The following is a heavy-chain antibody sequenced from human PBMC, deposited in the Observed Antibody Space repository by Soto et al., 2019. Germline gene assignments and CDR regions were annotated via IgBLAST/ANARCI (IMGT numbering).Heavy chain of an antibody. CDR3: ARRRNDYFDY. CDR1: GGSISSYY. CDR2: VYYSGSI. Sequence: SETLSLTCTVSGGSISSYYWSWIRQPPGKGLEWIWYVYYSGSINYNPSLKSRVTISVDTSKNQFSLKLISVTAADTAVYYCARRRNDYFDYWGQGTLVTVSS. V-gene: IGHV4-59*01. J-gene: IGHJ4*02.